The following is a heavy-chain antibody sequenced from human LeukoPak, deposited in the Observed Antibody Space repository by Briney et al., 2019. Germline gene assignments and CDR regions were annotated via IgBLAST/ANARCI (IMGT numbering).Heavy chain of an antibody. CDR2: INHSGST. CDR3: ARQVATKGEWAFDV. CDR1: GGSFSGYY. Sequence: SETLSLTCAVYGGSFSGYYWSWIRQPPGKGLEWIGEINHSGSTNYNPSLKSRVTISVDTSKNQFSLKLSSVTAADTAVYYCARQVATKGEWAFDVWGQGTMVTVSS. J-gene: IGHJ3*01. D-gene: IGHD5-12*01. V-gene: IGHV4-34*01.